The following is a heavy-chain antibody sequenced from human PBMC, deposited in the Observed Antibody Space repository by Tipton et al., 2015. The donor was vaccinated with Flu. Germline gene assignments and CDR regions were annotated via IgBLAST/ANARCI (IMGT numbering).Heavy chain of an antibody. J-gene: IGHJ6*02. CDR3: ARISLGVRGVKYQMDV. V-gene: IGHV1-18*01. CDR1: GYTFTSYG. D-gene: IGHD3-10*01. CDR2: ISAYNGNT. Sequence: QVQLVQSGAEVKKPGASVKVSCKASGYTFTSYGISWVRQAPGQGLEWMGWISAYNGNTNYAQKLQGRVTMTTDTSTSTAYMELRCLISDDTAVYYCARISLGVRGVKYQMDVWGQGTTVTVSS.